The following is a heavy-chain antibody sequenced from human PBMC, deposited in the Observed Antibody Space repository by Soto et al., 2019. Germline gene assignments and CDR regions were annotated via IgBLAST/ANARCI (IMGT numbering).Heavy chain of an antibody. D-gene: IGHD5-12*01. CDR3: ARKEWLPDY. CDR2: INHSGST. V-gene: IGHV4-34*01. Sequence: PSETLSLTCAVYGGSFSGYYWSWIRQPPGKGLEWIGEINHSGSTNYNPSLKSRVTISVDTSKNQFSLKLSSVTAADTAVYYCARKEWLPDYWGQGTLVTVSS. J-gene: IGHJ4*02. CDR1: GGSFSGYY.